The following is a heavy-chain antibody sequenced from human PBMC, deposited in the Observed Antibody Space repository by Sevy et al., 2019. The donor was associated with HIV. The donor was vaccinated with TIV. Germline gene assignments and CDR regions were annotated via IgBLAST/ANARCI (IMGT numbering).Heavy chain of an antibody. CDR1: GGSFSGYY. D-gene: IGHD4-17*01. CDR2: INHSGST. Sequence: SETLCLTCAVYGGSFSGYYWSWIRQPPGKGLEWIGEINHSGSTNYNPSLKSRVTISVDTSKNQFSLKLSSVTAADTAVYYCAPASAGDDYGDYYGMDVWGQGTTVTVSS. J-gene: IGHJ6*02. V-gene: IGHV4-34*01. CDR3: APASAGDDYGDYYGMDV.